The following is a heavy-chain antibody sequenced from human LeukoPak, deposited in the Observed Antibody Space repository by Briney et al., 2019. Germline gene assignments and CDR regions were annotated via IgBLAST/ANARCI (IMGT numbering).Heavy chain of an antibody. CDR1: GFTFSSYW. D-gene: IGHD3-16*02. CDR3: ARESSTYYGMDV. V-gene: IGHV3-74*01. Sequence: GGSLRLSCAASGFTFSSYWMHWVRQAPGKGLVWVSRINNDGSTSTYADSVKGRFTISRDNAKNTLYLQMNSLRADDTALYYCARESSTYYGMDVWGQGTTVTVFS. J-gene: IGHJ6*02. CDR2: INNDGSTS.